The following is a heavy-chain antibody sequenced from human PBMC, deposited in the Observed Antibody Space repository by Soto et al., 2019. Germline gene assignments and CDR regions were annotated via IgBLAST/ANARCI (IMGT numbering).Heavy chain of an antibody. Sequence: ESGGGVVQPGRSLRLSCAASGFTFSSYGMHWVRQAPGKGLEWVAVISDDGSQKYYADSVKGRFTISRDNSKNTLYLQLNSLRAEDTAVYYCAKDSRDTSLNDWGQGTLVTVSS. CDR2: ISDDGSQK. J-gene: IGHJ4*02. CDR1: GFTFSSYG. V-gene: IGHV3-30*18. D-gene: IGHD5-18*01. CDR3: AKDSRDTSLND.